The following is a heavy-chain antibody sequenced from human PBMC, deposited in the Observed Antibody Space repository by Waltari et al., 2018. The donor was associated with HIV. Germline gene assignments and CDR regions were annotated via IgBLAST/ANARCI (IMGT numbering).Heavy chain of an antibody. Sequence: VQLMQSGPETRQPGASVTISCRAAGTAFTSAGSSGVRRAPGGGFEWGGWIGADDGNRDIDRKFKERVSLTTDTSTTTAFLEVRSLTVDDTAIYYCVRGGGSWTQETHYYKAFDVWGHGTTVIVSS. J-gene: IGHJ6*02. D-gene: IGHD3-10*01. CDR1: GTAFTSAG. V-gene: IGHV1-18*04. CDR2: IGADDGNR. CDR3: VRGGGSWTQETHYYKAFDV.